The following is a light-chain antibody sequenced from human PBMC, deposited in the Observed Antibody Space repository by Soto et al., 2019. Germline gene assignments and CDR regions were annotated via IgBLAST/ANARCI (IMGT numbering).Light chain of an antibody. V-gene: IGKV3-15*01. J-gene: IGKJ1*01. CDR2: GAS. Sequence: EIVMTQSPATLSVSPGERATRSCRASQSVSRKLAWYQQTRGQAPRLLIYGASTRATGVPARSSGSGSGTEFTLTISNLQSEDFAVYHCQQYDKWPRTFGQGTKVDIK. CDR3: QQYDKWPRT. CDR1: QSVSRK.